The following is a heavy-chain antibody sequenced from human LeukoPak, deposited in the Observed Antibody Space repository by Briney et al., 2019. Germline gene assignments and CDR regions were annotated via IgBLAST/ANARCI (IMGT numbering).Heavy chain of an antibody. CDR3: AKDVGKWESLHFFDY. Sequence: GGSLRLSCLTSGFTLSTNAMSWVRQAPGKGLEWISGISGSGASTYYADTVKGRFTTSRDDSRNTLYLQMNSLRGDDTAVYYCAKDVGKWESLHFFDYWGQGTLVTVSS. CDR2: ISGSGAST. CDR1: GFTLSTNA. J-gene: IGHJ4*02. V-gene: IGHV3-23*01. D-gene: IGHD1-26*01.